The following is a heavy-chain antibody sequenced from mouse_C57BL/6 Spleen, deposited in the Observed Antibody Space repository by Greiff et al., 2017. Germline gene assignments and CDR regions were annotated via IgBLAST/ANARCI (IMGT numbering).Heavy chain of an antibody. CDR3: ASTAQATYGFDY. CDR1: GYSITSGYY. D-gene: IGHD3-2*02. CDR2: ISYDGSN. Sequence: EVQLQESGPGLVKPSQSLSLTCSVTGYSITSGYYWNWIRQFPGNKLEWMGYISYDGSNNYNPSLKNRISITRDTSKNQFFLKLNSVTTEDTATYYCASTAQATYGFDYWGQGTTLTVSS. J-gene: IGHJ2*01. V-gene: IGHV3-6*01.